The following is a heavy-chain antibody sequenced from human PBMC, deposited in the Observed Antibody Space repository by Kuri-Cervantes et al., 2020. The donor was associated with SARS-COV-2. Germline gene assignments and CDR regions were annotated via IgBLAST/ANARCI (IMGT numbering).Heavy chain of an antibody. J-gene: IGHJ4*02. V-gene: IGHV6-1*01. D-gene: IGHD1-1*01. CDR1: GDSVSSNSAG. CDR2: TYYRSKWYH. Sequence: LRLSCAISGDSVSSNSAGWNWIRQSPSRGLEWLGRTYYRSKWYHDYAVSVKGRIIINPDTSKNQFSLQLSSVTPEDTAVYYCARATTGTLDYWGQGTLVTVSS. CDR3: ARATTGTLDY.